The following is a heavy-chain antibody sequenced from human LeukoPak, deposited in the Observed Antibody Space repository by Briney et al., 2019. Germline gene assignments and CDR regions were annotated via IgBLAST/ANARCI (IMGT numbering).Heavy chain of an antibody. J-gene: IGHJ3*02. CDR2: IYYSGST. CDR1: GGSISSSSYY. D-gene: IGHD3-22*01. CDR3: ARHRMYYYDSSGRGVADAFDI. V-gene: IGHV4-39*01. Sequence: SETLSLTCTVSGGSISSSSYYWGWIRQPPGKGLEWIGSIYYSGSTYYNPSLKSRVTISVDTSKNQFSLKLSSVTAADTAVHYCARHRMYYYDSSGRGVADAFDIWGQGTMVTVSS.